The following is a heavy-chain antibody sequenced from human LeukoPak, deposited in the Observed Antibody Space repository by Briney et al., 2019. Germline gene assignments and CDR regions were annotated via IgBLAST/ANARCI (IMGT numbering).Heavy chain of an antibody. V-gene: IGHV4-34*01. J-gene: IGHJ4*02. D-gene: IGHD3-10*01. Sequence: PSETLSLTCVVYGGSFSDYYWTWIRQPPGKGLEWIGEINHSGRTNYNPSLKSRVITSLDTSKNQFSLKLSSVTAADTAVYYCARGGRSEYYGSGSHDHWGQGTLVTVSS. CDR2: INHSGRT. CDR3: ARGGRSEYYGSGSHDH. CDR1: GGSFSDYY.